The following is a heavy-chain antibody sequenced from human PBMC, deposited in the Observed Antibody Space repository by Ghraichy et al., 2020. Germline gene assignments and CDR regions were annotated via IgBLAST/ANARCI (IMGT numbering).Heavy chain of an antibody. Sequence: GGSLRLSCAASGFTFSTYSMNWVRQAPGKGLEWVSYISSTSSGIYYADSVKGRFTVSRDNAKNSLYLQMNSLRDEDTAVYYCGREVGSPLKCDYWGQGILVTVSS. CDR1: GFTFSTYS. J-gene: IGHJ4*02. CDR2: ISSTSSGI. D-gene: IGHD1-26*01. CDR3: GREVGSPLKCDY. V-gene: IGHV3-48*02.